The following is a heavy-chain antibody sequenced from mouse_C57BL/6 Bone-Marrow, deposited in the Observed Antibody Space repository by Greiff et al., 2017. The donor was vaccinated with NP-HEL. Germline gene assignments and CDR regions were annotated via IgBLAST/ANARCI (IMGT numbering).Heavy chain of an antibody. J-gene: IGHJ4*01. CDR3: ARAAPTVVENYAMDY. V-gene: IGHV15-2*01. Sequence: VQLQQSGSELRSPGSSVKLSCKDFDSEVFPIAYMCWVRQQPGHGFEWIGGILAGIGRTFYGEKFGHKATLDADTLYTTAYLELNSLTSEESAIDYGARAAPTVVENYAMDYWGQGTSVTVSS. D-gene: IGHD1-1*01. CDR2: ILAGIGRT. CDR1: DSEVFPIAY.